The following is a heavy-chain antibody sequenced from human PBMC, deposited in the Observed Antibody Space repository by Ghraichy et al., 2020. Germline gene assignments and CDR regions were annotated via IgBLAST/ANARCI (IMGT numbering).Heavy chain of an antibody. J-gene: IGHJ4*02. Sequence: GGSLRLSCAASGFTFSNAWMYWVRQAPGKGLEWVGRIKSKTNGETTAYAAPVKGRFTISRDDSKDTLYLEMSSLKTEDTAVYYCTTLTGRPYCWGQGTLVTVSS. CDR2: IKSKTNGETT. CDR1: GFTFSNAW. CDR3: TTLTGRPYC. V-gene: IGHV3-15*01. D-gene: IGHD1-14*01.